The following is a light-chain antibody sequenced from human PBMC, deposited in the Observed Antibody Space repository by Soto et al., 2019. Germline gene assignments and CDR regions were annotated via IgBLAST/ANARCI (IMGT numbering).Light chain of an antibody. Sequence: EIVLTQSPGTPSLPQGERATLSSRASPGVTSSFLACLQQKPGQAPSLLIYDTTKAATGIPARFSGSGFGTDFTLTISSLEPEDFAVYYCRQYGRSPFTFGQGTRLEIK. CDR2: DTT. CDR1: PGVTSSF. V-gene: IGKV3-20*01. CDR3: RQYGRSPFT. J-gene: IGKJ5*01.